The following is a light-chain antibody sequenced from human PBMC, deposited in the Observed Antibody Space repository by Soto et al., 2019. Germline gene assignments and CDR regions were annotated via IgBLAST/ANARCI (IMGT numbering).Light chain of an antibody. Sequence: DIQMTQSPSTLSASGGDRVTITCRASQSISSWLAWYQQKPGKAPKLLIYKASSLESGVPSRFSGSGSGTEFTLTISILQPDDFATYYCQQYNSYPWTFGQGTKVEIK. CDR2: KAS. J-gene: IGKJ1*01. CDR1: QSISSW. V-gene: IGKV1-5*03. CDR3: QQYNSYPWT.